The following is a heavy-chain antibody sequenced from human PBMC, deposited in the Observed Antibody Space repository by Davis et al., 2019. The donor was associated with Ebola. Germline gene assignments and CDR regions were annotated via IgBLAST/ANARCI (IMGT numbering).Heavy chain of an antibody. Sequence: ASVKVSCKASGYTFTNYAMNWVRQAPGQGLEWMGWINTETGNPTYAQGFTGRFVFSLDTSVSTAYLQISSLKAEDTAVYYCARDRYSSSWYLGYYFDYWGQGTLVTVSS. CDR2: INTETGNP. D-gene: IGHD6-13*01. CDR3: ARDRYSSSWYLGYYFDY. V-gene: IGHV7-4-1*02. J-gene: IGHJ4*02. CDR1: GYTFTNYA.